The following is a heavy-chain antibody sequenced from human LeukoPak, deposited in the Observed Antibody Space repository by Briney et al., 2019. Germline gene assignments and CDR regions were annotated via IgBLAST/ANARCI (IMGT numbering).Heavy chain of an antibody. CDR1: GFRFSDYS. CDR3: ARDPYIPYYYGSGSYLSA. CDR2: IVGRISSI. D-gene: IGHD3-10*01. V-gene: IGHV3-21*01. J-gene: IGHJ4*02. Sequence: PGGSLRLSCVASGFRFSDYSMNWVRQTPGKGLEWVASIVGRISSIKYADSVKGRFTISRDNAKNSVFLQMNSLRAEDTAVYYCARDPYIPYYYGSGSYLSAWGQGTLVTVSS.